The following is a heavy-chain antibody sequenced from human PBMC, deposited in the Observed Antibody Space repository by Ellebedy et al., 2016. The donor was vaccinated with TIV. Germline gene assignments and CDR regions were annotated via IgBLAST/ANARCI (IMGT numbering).Heavy chain of an antibody. D-gene: IGHD2-8*01. J-gene: IGHJ3*02. Sequence: AASVKVSCKVSGYTLTELSIHWVRQAPGKGLEWMGGFDPEDGETTNAQKFQGRVTMTEDTSTDTAYMELSSLRSEDTAVYYCATDSRYCTNGVCFKRFDAFDIWGQGTMVTVSS. CDR2: FDPEDGET. CDR3: ATDSRYCTNGVCFKRFDAFDI. V-gene: IGHV1-24*01. CDR1: GYTLTELS.